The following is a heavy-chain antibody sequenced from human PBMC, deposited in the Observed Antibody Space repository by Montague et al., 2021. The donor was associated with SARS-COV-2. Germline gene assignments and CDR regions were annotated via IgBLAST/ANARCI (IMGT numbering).Heavy chain of an antibody. CDR2: IYYSGST. V-gene: IGHV4-59*01. CDR3: ASQVPDFWSGIDC. J-gene: IGHJ4*02. Sequence: SETLSLTCTVSGGSISSYYWSWIRQPPGKGLEWIGYIYYSGSTNYSPSLKSRVTISVDTSKNQFSLKLSSVTAADTAVYYCASQVPDFWSGIDCCGQGTLVTVSS. CDR1: GGSISSYY. D-gene: IGHD3-3*01.